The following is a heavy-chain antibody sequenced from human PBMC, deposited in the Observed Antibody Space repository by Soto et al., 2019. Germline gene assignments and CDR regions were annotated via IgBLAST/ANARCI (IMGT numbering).Heavy chain of an antibody. J-gene: IGHJ4*02. CDR1: GYTFTSYG. CDR2: ISAYNGNT. Sequence: GASVKVSCKASGYTFTSYGISWVRQAPGQGLEWMGWISAYNGNTNYAQKLQGRVTMTTDTSTSTAYMELRSLRSDDTAVYYCARVGGAHCSSTSCHDYWGQGTLVTVSS. V-gene: IGHV1-18*01. D-gene: IGHD2-2*01. CDR3: ARVGGAHCSSTSCHDY.